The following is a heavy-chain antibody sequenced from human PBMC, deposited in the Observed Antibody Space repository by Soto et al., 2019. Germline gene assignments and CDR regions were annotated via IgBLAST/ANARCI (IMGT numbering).Heavy chain of an antibody. CDR1: GFTFSSYG. CDR3: ARSTVRHYYYYGMDV. J-gene: IGHJ6*02. Sequence: PGGSLRLSCAASGFTFSSYGMHWVRQAPGKGLEWVAVIWYDGSNKYYADSVKGRFTISRDNSKNTLYLQMNSLRAEDTAVYYCARSTVRHYYYYGMDVWGQGTTVTVSS. D-gene: IGHD4-4*01. CDR2: IWYDGSNK. V-gene: IGHV3-33*01.